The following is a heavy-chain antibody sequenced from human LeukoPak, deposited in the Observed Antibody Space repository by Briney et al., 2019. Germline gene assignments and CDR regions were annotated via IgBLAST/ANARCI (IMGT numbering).Heavy chain of an antibody. CDR2: INHSGST. J-gene: IGHJ4*02. V-gene: IGHV4-34*01. Sequence: SETLSLTCAVYGGSFSGYYWSWIRQPPGKGLEWIGEINHSGSTNYNPSLKSRVTISVDTSKNQFSLKLSSVTAADTAVYYCARARFGYNRGPFDYWGQGILVTVSS. CDR1: GGSFSGYY. CDR3: ARARFGYNRGPFDY. D-gene: IGHD5-24*01.